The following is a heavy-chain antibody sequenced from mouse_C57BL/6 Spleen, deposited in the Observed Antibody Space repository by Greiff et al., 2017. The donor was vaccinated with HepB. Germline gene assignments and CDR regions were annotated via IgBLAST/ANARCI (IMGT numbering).Heavy chain of an antibody. J-gene: IGHJ3*01. CDR3: ARWLLAWFAY. Sequence: EVQLQQSGPELVKPGASVKISCKASGYTFTDYYMNWVKQSHGKSLEWIGDINPNNGGTSYNQKFKGKATLTVDESSSTAYMELRSLTSEDSAVYYCARWLLAWFAYWGQGTLVTVSA. CDR1: GYTFTDYY. CDR2: INPNNGGT. V-gene: IGHV1-26*01. D-gene: IGHD2-3*01.